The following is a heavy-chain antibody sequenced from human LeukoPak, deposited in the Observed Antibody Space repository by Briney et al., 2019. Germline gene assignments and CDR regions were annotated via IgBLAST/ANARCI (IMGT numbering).Heavy chain of an antibody. Sequence: ASVKVSCKASGYTFTDYYMHWVRQAPGQGLEWMGWINPNSGGTNYAQKFQGRVTMTRDTSISTAYMELSRLRSDDTAVYYCARDLSDGYCGGDCYLFDYWGQGTLVTVSS. CDR1: GYTFTDYY. CDR2: INPNSGGT. CDR3: ARDLSDGYCGGDCYLFDY. V-gene: IGHV1-2*02. J-gene: IGHJ4*02. D-gene: IGHD2-21*02.